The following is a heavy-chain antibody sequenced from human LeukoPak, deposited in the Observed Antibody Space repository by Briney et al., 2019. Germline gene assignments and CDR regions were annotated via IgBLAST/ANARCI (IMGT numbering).Heavy chain of an antibody. V-gene: IGHV3-23*01. Sequence: GGSLRLSRAASGFTFSSYGMQYLRQPPGKGLEYDSVISGSSNNTYYAHPVKGRLTISRDNAKNNRYLQMNRLRGEDTAVYYCAKHKENYGDSCLDDYWGQGTLVTVSS. CDR2: ISGSSNNT. CDR3: AKHKENYGDSCLDDY. CDR1: GFTFSSYG. D-gene: IGHD4-17*01. J-gene: IGHJ4*02.